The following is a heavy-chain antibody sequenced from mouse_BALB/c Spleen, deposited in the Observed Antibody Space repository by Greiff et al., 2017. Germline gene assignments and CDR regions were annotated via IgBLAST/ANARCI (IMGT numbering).Heavy chain of an antibody. J-gene: IGHJ3*01. D-gene: IGHD2-4*01. CDR2: IRNKANGYTT. V-gene: IGHV7-3*02. CDR3: ARDIDSAY. Sequence: DVQLVESGGGLVQPGGSLRLSCATSGFTFTDYYMSWVRQPPGKALEWLGFIRNKANGYTTEYSASVKGRFTISRDNSQSILYLQMNTLGAEDSATYYCARDIDSAYWGQGTLVTVSA. CDR1: GFTFTDYY.